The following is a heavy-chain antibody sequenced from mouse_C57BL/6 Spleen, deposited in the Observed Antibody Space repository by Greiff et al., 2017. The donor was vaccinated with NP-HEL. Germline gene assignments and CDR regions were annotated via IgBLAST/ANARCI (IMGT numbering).Heavy chain of an antibody. Sequence: VKLQQSGAELMKPGASVKLSCKATGYTFTGYWIEWVKQRPGHGLEWIGEIYPGTGSTNYNDKFKGKATFTADTSSNTAYMQLSSLTTEDSAIYSCERSYDYPYWGQGTLVTVSA. D-gene: IGHD2-4*01. CDR3: ERSYDYPY. J-gene: IGHJ3*01. V-gene: IGHV1-9*01. CDR1: GYTFTGYW. CDR2: IYPGTGST.